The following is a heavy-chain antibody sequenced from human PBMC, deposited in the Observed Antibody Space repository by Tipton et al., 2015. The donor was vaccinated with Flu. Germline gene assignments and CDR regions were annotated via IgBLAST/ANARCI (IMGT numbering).Heavy chain of an antibody. J-gene: IGHJ4*02. CDR2: IYYSGNT. CDR1: GFTVSGNY. Sequence: QLVQSGGGLIQPGGSLRLSCAASGFTVSGNYMSWVRQAPGKGLEWIGYIYYSGNTKYNPSLKSRVTISVDTSKNQFSLKLSSVTAADTAVYYCARTPPRGGFDYWGQGTLVTVSS. V-gene: IGHV4-59*02. CDR3: ARTPPRGGFDY.